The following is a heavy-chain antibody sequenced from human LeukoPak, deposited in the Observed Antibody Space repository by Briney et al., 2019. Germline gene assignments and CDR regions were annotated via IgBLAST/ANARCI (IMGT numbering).Heavy chain of an antibody. V-gene: IGHV4-59*08. D-gene: IGHD2-2*02. CDR2: AYSRGNP. CDR1: GGSISVDY. J-gene: IGHJ4*02. Sequence: SESLSLTCIVAGGSISVDYWSWIRHPPGKGLGWIGAAYSRGNPNSTPSVTTPVTLSLDTSTTQFSITLSSVTAADTAVYFCARHPFAIPFAYWGPGTLVTVSS. CDR3: ARHPFAIPFAY.